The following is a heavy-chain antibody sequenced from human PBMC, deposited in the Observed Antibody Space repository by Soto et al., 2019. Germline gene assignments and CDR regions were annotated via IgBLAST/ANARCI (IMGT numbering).Heavy chain of an antibody. J-gene: IGHJ4*02. CDR1: GFTFSSYA. CDR2: ISGSGGST. CDR3: AKQAPIQRDYDFWSGPHSPLYYFDY. V-gene: IGHV3-23*01. D-gene: IGHD3-3*01. Sequence: GGSLRLSCAASGFTFSSYAMSWVRQAPGKGLEWVSAISGSGGSTYYADSVKGRFTISRDNSKNTLYLQMNSLRAEDTAVYYCAKQAPIQRDYDFWSGPHSPLYYFDYWGQGTLVTVSS.